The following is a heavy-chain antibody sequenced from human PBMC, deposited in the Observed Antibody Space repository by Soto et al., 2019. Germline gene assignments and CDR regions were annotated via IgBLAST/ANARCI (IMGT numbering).Heavy chain of an antibody. CDR1: GGTFSSYA. Sequence: QVQLVQSGAEVKKPGSSVKVACKASGGTFSSYAISWVRQAPGQGLEWMGGIIPIFGTANYAQKFQGRVTITADESTSTAYMELSSLRSEDTAVYYCARDVATYCGGNCYSRPHNWFDPWGPGTLVTVSS. V-gene: IGHV1-69*01. CDR3: ARDVATYCGGNCYSRPHNWFDP. J-gene: IGHJ5*02. CDR2: IIPIFGTA. D-gene: IGHD2-21*02.